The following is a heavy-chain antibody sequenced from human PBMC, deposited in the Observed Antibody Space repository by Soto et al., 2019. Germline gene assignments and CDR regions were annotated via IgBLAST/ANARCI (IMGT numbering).Heavy chain of an antibody. J-gene: IGHJ4*02. V-gene: IGHV4-59*01. Sequence: QVQLQESGPGLVKPSETLSLTCTVSGGSISSYYWSWIRQPPGKGLEWIGYIYYSGSTNYNPSLKSRVTISVDTSKNQFSLKLSSVTAADTAVYYCASMTYYDILTGFGYSFDYWGQGTLVTVSS. CDR2: IYYSGST. CDR3: ASMTYYDILTGFGYSFDY. D-gene: IGHD3-9*01. CDR1: GGSISSYY.